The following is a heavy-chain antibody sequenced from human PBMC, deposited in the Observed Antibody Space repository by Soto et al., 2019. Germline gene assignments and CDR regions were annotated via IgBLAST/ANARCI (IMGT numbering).Heavy chain of an antibody. J-gene: IGHJ5*02. CDR3: ARFDYSRSSKWLDP. V-gene: IGHV3-9*01. D-gene: IGHD6-6*01. Sequence: PLRLSCAASGFRFDDFAMHWVRQAPGKGLEWVSGISWNSGNIGYADSVKGRFTTSIYNAKNSLYLQMNSLRPEDTALYYCARFDYSRSSKWLDPWGQGTLVTGSS. CDR2: ISWNSGNI. CDR1: GFRFDDFA.